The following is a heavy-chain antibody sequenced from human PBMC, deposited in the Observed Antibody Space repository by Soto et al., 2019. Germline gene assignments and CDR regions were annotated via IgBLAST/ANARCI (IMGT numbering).Heavy chain of an antibody. D-gene: IGHD4-17*01. V-gene: IGHV1-18*04. CDR1: GYTFTSYG. CDR2: ISAYNGNT. CDR3: ARVTTVTTGGMDYYYYGMDV. J-gene: IGHJ6*02. Sequence: VNVSCKASGYTFTSYGISWVRQGPGQGLEWMGWISAYNGNTNYAQKLQGRVTMTTDTSTSTAYMELRSLRSDDTAVYYCARVTTVTTGGMDYYYYGMDVWGQGTTVTVSS.